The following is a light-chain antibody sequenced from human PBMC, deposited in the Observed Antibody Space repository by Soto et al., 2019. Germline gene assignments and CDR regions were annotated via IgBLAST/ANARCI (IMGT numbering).Light chain of an antibody. CDR3: QTWDTGIL. Sequence: QPVLTQSPSASASRGASVKLTYTLSSGHSSYAIAWHQQQPEKGPRYLMKLNSDGSHNKGDGIPDRFSGSSSGAERYLTISSLQSEDEADYYCQTWDTGILFGGGTKLTVL. CDR2: LNSDGSH. CDR1: SGHSSYA. J-gene: IGLJ3*02. V-gene: IGLV4-69*01.